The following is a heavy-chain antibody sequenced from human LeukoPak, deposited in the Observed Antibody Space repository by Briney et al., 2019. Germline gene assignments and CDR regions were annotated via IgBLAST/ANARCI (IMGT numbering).Heavy chain of an antibody. Sequence: AAVKVSCKASGYTFTGYYMHWVRQAPGQGLEWTGWINPNSGDTNSAQKFQGRVTMTRDTSISTTYMELSRLRSDDTAVYYCTRDGGFDYWGQGTLVTASS. D-gene: IGHD3-16*01. V-gene: IGHV1-2*02. J-gene: IGHJ4*02. CDR2: INPNSGDT. CDR3: TRDGGFDY. CDR1: GYTFTGYY.